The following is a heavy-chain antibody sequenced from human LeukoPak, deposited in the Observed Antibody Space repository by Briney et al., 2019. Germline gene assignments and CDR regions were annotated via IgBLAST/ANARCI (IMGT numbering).Heavy chain of an antibody. Sequence: PGGSLRLSYAASGFTFSSYSMNWVRQAPGKGLEWVSSISSSSSYIYYADSVKGRFTISRDNAKNSLYLQMNSLRAEDTAVYYCARDSDVLRYFDWPLDYWGQGTLVTVSS. CDR2: ISSSSSYI. CDR3: ARDSDVLRYFDWPLDY. D-gene: IGHD3-9*01. CDR1: GFTFSSYS. V-gene: IGHV3-21*01. J-gene: IGHJ4*02.